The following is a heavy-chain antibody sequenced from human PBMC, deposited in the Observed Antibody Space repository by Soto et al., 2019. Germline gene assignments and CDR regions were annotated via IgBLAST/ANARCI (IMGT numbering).Heavy chain of an antibody. CDR2: IVVGSGNT. V-gene: IGHV1-58*01. CDR1: GFTFTSSA. J-gene: IGHJ6*02. Sequence: SVKVSCKASGFTFTSSAVQWVRQARGQRLEWIGWIVVGSGNTNYAQKFQERVTITRDMSTSTAYMELSSLRSEDTAVYYCEADRRDDFWSGYRVNYYYGMDVWGQGTTVTVSS. CDR3: EADRRDDFWSGYRVNYYYGMDV. D-gene: IGHD3-3*01.